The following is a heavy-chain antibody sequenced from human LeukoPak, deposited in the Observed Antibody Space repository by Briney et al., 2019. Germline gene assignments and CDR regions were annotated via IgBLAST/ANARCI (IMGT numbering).Heavy chain of an antibody. V-gene: IGHV3-21*01. CDR2: ITSGGKYI. Sequence: PGGSLRLSCAASGFTFSTHSINWVRQAPGKGLEWVSSITSGGKYIYDADSVKGRFTISRDNAENSVYLQMNSLRAEDTAVYCCARDGLWYFDLWGRGTLVTVSS. J-gene: IGHJ2*01. CDR1: GFTFSTHS. CDR3: ARDGLWYFDL.